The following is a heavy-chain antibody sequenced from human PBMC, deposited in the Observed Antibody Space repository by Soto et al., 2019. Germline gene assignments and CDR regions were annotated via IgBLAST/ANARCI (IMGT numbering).Heavy chain of an antibody. D-gene: IGHD6-13*01. J-gene: IGHJ5*02. CDR1: GFSLSTSGMC. V-gene: IGHV2-70*11. CDR3: ARTPVSSWYSYWFDP. CDR2: IDWDDDK. Sequence: SGPTLVNPTQTLTLTCTFSGFSLSTSGMCVSWIRQPPGKALEWLARIDWDDDKYYSTSLKTRLTISKDTSKNQVVLTMTNMDPVDTATYYCARTPVSSWYSYWFDPWGQGTLVNVS.